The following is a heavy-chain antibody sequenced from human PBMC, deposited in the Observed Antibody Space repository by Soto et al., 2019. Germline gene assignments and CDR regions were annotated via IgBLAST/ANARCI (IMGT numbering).Heavy chain of an antibody. J-gene: IGHJ4*02. V-gene: IGHV1-69*12. D-gene: IGHD5-12*01. CDR2: IISIFGTP. CDR1: GGTFNSYV. CDR3: ARDLGSGYDTGEY. Sequence: QVQLVQSGAEVKKPGSSVKDSCKASGGTFNSYVFNWVRQAPGQGLEWMGGIISIFGTPKYGQKFQGIVTITAAESTRTRLMALSSLTPEDTTIYYCARDLGSGYDTGEYWGQATMVTVSS.